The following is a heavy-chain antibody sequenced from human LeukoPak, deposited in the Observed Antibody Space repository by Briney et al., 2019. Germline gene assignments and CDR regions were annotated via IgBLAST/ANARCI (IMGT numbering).Heavy chain of an antibody. V-gene: IGHV3-33*01. D-gene: IGHD6-19*01. CDR1: GFTFSSYG. CDR2: IWYDGSNK. Sequence: GGSLRLSCAASGFTFSSYGMHWVRQAPGKGLEWVAVIWYDGSNKYYADSVKGRFTISRDNSKNTLYLQMNGLRAEDTAVYYCARPLSVAGSWYFDLWGRGTLVTVSS. J-gene: IGHJ2*01. CDR3: ARPLSVAGSWYFDL.